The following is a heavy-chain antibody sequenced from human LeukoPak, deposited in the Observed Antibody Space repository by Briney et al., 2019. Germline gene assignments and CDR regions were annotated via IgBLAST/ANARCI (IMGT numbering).Heavy chain of an antibody. J-gene: IGHJ4*02. D-gene: IGHD3-3*01. V-gene: IGHV3-21*01. Sequence: SISSSSCYLSHALSLNRRFPISRDNAKNSLYLQMNSLRAEDTAVYYCARGSGVDFWSGYYPLDYWGQGTLVTVSS. CDR2: ISSSSCYL. CDR3: ARGSGVDFWSGYYPLDY.